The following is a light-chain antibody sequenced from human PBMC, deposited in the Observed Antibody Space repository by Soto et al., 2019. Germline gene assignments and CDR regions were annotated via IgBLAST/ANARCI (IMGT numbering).Light chain of an antibody. CDR1: QSVSSTY. V-gene: IGKV3D-20*02. CDR3: QQRAKWPST. J-gene: IGKJ2*02. Sequence: EIVLTQSPGTLSLSPGERATLSCRASQSVSSTYLAWYQQKPGQAPRLLIYGASDRATGIPDRFSGSGSGTDFTLTISRLEPEDFAVYYCQQRAKWPSTFGPGTKVEMK. CDR2: GAS.